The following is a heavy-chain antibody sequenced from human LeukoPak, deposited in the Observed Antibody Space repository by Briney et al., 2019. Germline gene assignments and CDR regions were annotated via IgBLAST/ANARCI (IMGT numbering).Heavy chain of an antibody. J-gene: IGHJ4*02. CDR3: AKDTQQGYYFDY. V-gene: IGHV3-9*01. D-gene: IGHD6-13*01. Sequence: PGGSLRLSCAASGFTFDDYAMHWVRQAPGKGLEWVSGISWNSGSIGYADSVKGRFTISRDNAKNSLYLQMNSLRAEDTALYYCAKDTQQGYYFDYWGQGTLVTVSS. CDR2: ISWNSGSI. CDR1: GFTFDDYA.